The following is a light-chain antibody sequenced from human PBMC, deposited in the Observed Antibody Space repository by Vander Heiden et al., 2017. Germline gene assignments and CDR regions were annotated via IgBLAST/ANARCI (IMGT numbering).Light chain of an antibody. CDR1: NIGSTS. CDR3: QGWDSSRDHVV. CDR2: DDR. Sequence: SSGLTQPPSVSVAPGQTAKIPFGGNNIGSTSVHSSQQRPGQAPVVIVYDDRDRPAGIPERFYGANYGNTATMTITRVEAGEDADYYCQGWDSSRDHVVFGGGTKLTVL. J-gene: IGLJ2*01. V-gene: IGLV3-21*02.